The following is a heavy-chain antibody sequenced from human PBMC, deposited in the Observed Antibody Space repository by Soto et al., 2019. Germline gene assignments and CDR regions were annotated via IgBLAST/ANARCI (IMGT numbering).Heavy chain of an antibody. Sequence: EVQLLESGGGLVQPGGSLRLSCAASGFTFSSYAMNWVRQAPGKGLEWVSVISGSGVSTYYADAVKGRFTISRDNSKNTLYLQMNSLRAEDTAVYYCAKRTVGWYFDLWCRGTMVTVSS. V-gene: IGHV3-23*01. J-gene: IGHJ2*01. CDR1: GFTFSSYA. CDR3: AKRTVGWYFDL. D-gene: IGHD4-17*01. CDR2: ISGSGVST.